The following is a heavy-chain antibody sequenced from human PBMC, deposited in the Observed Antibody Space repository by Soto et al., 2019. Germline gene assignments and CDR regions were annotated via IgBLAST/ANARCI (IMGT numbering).Heavy chain of an antibody. CDR3: ASLFEHSRHYYYYGMDV. V-gene: IGHV3-30-3*01. D-gene: IGHD6-6*01. J-gene: IGHJ6*01. CDR2: ISYDGSNK. CDR1: GFTFSSYA. Sequence: QVQLVESGGGVVQPGRSLRLSCAASGFTFSSYAMHWVRQAPGKGLEWVAVISYDGSNKYYADSVKGRFTISRDNSKNTLYLQMNSLRAEDTAVYYCASLFEHSRHYYYYGMDVW.